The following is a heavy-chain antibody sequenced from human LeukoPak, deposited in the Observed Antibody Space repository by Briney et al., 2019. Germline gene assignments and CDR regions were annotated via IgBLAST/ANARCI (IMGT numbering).Heavy chain of an antibody. CDR3: AKEDYYGSGSYFDY. CDR1: GFTFSSYG. CDR2: ISYDGSNK. Sequence: GGSLRLSCAASGFTFSSYGMHWVRQAPGKGLEWVAVISYDGSNKYYADSVKGRFTISRDDSKNTLYLQMNSLRAEDTAVYYCAKEDYYGSGSYFDYWGQGTLVTVSS. V-gene: IGHV3-30*18. D-gene: IGHD3-10*01. J-gene: IGHJ4*02.